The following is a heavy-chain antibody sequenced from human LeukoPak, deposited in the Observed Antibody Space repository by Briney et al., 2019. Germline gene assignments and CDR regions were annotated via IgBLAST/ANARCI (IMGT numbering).Heavy chain of an antibody. D-gene: IGHD2-2*01. CDR3: ARANAHCSSTSCLDY. CDR2: IKQDGSEK. V-gene: IGHV3-7*01. CDR1: GFTFSSYW. J-gene: IGHJ4*02. Sequence: PGGSLRLSCAASGFTFSSYWMSWVRQAPGKGLEWVANIKQDGSEKYYVDSVKGRFTISRDNAKNSLYLQMNSLRAEDTAVYYCARANAHCSSTSCLDYWGQGTLVTVSS.